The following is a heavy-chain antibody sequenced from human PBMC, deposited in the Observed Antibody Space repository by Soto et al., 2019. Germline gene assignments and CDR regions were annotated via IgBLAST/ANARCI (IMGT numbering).Heavy chain of an antibody. CDR1: GFTFGDSA. V-gene: IGHV3-73*01. D-gene: IGHD2-15*01. CDR3: TADLEYCSGGTCYYFYYYMDV. J-gene: IGHJ6*03. Sequence: EVHLVESGGGLVQPGGSLTLSCAASGFTFGDSAIHWVRQASGKGLEWVGRIRAKPNNYATSYGDSVKGRFTISRDDSKNTAYLHMTSLKPEDTAVYFCTADLEYCSGGTCYYFYYYMDVWGKGTTVTASS. CDR2: IRAKPNNYAT.